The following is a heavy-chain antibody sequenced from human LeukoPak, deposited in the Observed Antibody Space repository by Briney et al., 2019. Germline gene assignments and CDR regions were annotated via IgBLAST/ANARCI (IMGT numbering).Heavy chain of an antibody. V-gene: IGHV4-59*01. Sequence: SDTLSLTCTVSGGSISSYYWSWIRQPPGKGLEWIGYIYYSGSTNYNPSLKSRVTISVDTSKNQFSLKLSSVTAAGTAVYYCARDDWNDVLDYWGQGTLVTVSS. D-gene: IGHD1-1*01. CDR3: ARDDWNDVLDY. CDR1: GGSISSYY. CDR2: IYYSGST. J-gene: IGHJ4*02.